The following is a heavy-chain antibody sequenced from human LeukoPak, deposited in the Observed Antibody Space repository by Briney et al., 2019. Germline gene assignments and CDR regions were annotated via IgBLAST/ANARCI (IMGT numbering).Heavy chain of an antibody. D-gene: IGHD6-19*01. CDR2: IYTSGST. CDR1: GGSISSGSYY. CDR3: AGSPLSGYSSGWSRQSGWFDP. J-gene: IGHJ5*02. V-gene: IGHV4-61*02. Sequence: SQTLSLTCTVSGGSISSGSYYWSWIRQPAGKGLGWIGRIYTSGSTNYNPSLKSRVTISVDTSKNQFSLKLSSVTAADTAVYYCAGSPLSGYSSGWSRQSGWFDPWGQGTLVTASS.